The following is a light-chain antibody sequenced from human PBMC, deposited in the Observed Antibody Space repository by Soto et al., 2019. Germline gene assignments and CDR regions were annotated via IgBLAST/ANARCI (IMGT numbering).Light chain of an antibody. V-gene: IGKV3-20*01. J-gene: IGKJ2*01. CDR2: DAS. Sequence: EIVLTQSPGTLSLSPGERATLSCRASQSVSSSYLAWYQQKPGQAPRLLIYDASSRATGIPDRFSGSGSGTDFTLTIIRLDPEDLAVDFCQQYGSSPYTFGHGTKLEIK. CDR3: QQYGSSPYT. CDR1: QSVSSSY.